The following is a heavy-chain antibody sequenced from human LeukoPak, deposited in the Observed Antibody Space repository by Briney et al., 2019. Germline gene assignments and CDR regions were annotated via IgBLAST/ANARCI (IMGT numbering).Heavy chain of an antibody. J-gene: IGHJ4*02. Sequence: GGSLRLSCEAAVFTFSDAWMSWVRQAPGKGLEWVGRIKSRADGGTIDYAVLVKGRFIISRDDSRNTLYLQMNSLKIEDTAMYYCTTLRLTAFDYWGQGTRVSVSS. D-gene: IGHD5-18*01. V-gene: IGHV3-15*01. CDR1: VFTFSDAW. CDR2: IKSRADGGTI. CDR3: TTLRLTAFDY.